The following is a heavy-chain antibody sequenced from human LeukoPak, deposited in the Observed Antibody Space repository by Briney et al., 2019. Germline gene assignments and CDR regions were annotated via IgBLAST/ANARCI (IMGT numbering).Heavy chain of an antibody. CDR2: ISGSGGSR. CDR1: GFIFSTYG. CDR3: ARHVVAVGFDY. Sequence: GGSLRLSCAASGFIFSTYGMSWVRQAPGKGLEWVSGISGSGGSRFYTDSVKGRFTIYRENYKNTLYLQMNSLRAEDTAVYYCARHVVAVGFDYWGQGTLVTVSS. V-gene: IGHV3-23*01. D-gene: IGHD3-22*01. J-gene: IGHJ4*02.